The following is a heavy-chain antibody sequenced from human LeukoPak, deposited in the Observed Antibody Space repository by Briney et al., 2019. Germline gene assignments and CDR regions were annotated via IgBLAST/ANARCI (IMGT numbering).Heavy chain of an antibody. V-gene: IGHV4-34*01. CDR2: INHSGST. D-gene: IGHD3-10*01. CDR3: ARRRITMVRGVTYYYGMDV. CDR1: GGSFSGYY. J-gene: IGHJ6*04. Sequence: SVTLSLTCAVYGGSFSGYYWSWIRQPPGKGLEWIGEINHSGSTNYNPSLKSRVTISVDTSKNQFSLKLSSVTAADTAVYYCARRRITMVRGVTYYYGMDVWGKGTTVTVSS.